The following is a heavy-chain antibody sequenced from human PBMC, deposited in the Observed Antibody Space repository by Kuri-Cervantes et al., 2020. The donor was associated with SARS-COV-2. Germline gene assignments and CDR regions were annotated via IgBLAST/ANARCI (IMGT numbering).Heavy chain of an antibody. Sequence: GESLKISCAVSGFTFSSYSMNWVRQAPGKGLEWVSSISSSSSYIYYADSVKGRFTISRDNAKNSLYLQMNSLRAEDTAVYYCARGGSSGWYYFDYWGQGTLVTVSS. D-gene: IGHD6-19*01. J-gene: IGHJ4*02. CDR3: ARGGSSGWYYFDY. V-gene: IGHV3-21*01. CDR1: GFTFSSYS. CDR2: ISSSSSYI.